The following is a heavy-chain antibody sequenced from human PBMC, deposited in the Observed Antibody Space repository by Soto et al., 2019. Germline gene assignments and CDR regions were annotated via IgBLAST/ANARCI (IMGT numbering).Heavy chain of an antibody. CDR1: GVTFSSYS. V-gene: IGHV3-21*01. Sequence: EVQLVESGGGLVKPGGSLRLSCAASGVTFSSYSMTWVRQAPGKGLEWVSSTIISSSYIYYADSVKGRFTISRDNAKNSLYLQMNSRRAEDTAVYYCAREGRTHYGMDVWGQGTTVTVSS. D-gene: IGHD2-15*01. CDR3: AREGRTHYGMDV. CDR2: TIISSSYI. J-gene: IGHJ6*02.